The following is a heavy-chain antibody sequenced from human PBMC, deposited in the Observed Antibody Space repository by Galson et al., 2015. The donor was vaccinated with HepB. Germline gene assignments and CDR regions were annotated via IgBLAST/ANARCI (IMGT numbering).Heavy chain of an antibody. CDR1: GFTFSSYA. CDR3: AKESREGSSSSPLEFDY. D-gene: IGHD6-6*01. J-gene: IGHJ4*02. V-gene: IGHV3-23*01. CDR2: ISGSGGST. Sequence: SLRLSCAASGFTFSSYAMSWVRQAPGKGLEWVSAISGSGGSTYYADSVKGRFTISRDNSKNTLYLQMNSLRAEDTAVYYCAKESREGSSSSPLEFDYWGQGTLVTVSS.